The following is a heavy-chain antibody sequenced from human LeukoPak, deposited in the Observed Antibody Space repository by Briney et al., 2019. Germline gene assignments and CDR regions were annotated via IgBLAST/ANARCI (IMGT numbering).Heavy chain of an antibody. CDR3: ATAPPTSGTHYDFWSGLGLSYYYYMDV. CDR1: GYTLTELS. D-gene: IGHD3-3*01. Sequence: ASVKVSCKVSGYTLTELSMHWVRQAPGKGLEWMGGFDPEDGETIYAQKFQGRVTMTEDTSTDTAYMELSSLRSEDTPVYYCATAPPTSGTHYDFWSGLGLSYYYYMDVWGKGTTVTVSS. J-gene: IGHJ6*03. CDR2: FDPEDGET. V-gene: IGHV1-24*01.